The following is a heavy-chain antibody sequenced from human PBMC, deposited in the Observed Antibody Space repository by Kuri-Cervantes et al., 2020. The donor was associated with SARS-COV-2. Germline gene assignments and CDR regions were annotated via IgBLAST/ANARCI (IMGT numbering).Heavy chain of an antibody. V-gene: IGHV4-59*01. Sequence: ESLKISCTVSGGSISSYYWSWIRQPPGKGLEWIGHIYYDGSTNYKTSLKGRVTISLDTSKNQSSLKVDSVTAADTAVYYCARASTSFDDWGHGTLVTVSS. CDR2: IYYDGST. CDR1: GGSISSYY. J-gene: IGHJ4*01. CDR3: ARASTSFDD.